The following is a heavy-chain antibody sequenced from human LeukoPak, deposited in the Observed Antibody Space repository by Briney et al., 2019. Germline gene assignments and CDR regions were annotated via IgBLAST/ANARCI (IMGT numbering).Heavy chain of an antibody. J-gene: IGHJ5*02. CDR1: GYSFTSYW. V-gene: IGHV5-10-1*01. CDR2: IDPSDSYT. D-gene: IGHD2-2*02. Sequence: GESLRISCKGSGYSFTSYWISWVRQMPGKGLEWMGRIDPSDSYTNYSPSFQGHVIISADKSISTAYLQWSSLKASDTAMYYCARPHCSSTSCYRGGWFDPWGQGTLVTVSS. CDR3: ARPHCSSTSCYRGGWFDP.